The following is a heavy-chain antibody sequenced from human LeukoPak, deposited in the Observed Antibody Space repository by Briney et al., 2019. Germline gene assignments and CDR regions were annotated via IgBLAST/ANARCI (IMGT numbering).Heavy chain of an antibody. Sequence: AGGSLRLSCAASGFTFHHYAIHWVRQVPGKGLEWDSGINWNSASIGYADSVKGRFTISRDNAKNSVFLQMDSLRAEDTALYYCAKDKAPLYSGYDWDLDFWGQGTLVTVSS. V-gene: IGHV3-9*01. CDR2: INWNSASI. CDR3: AKDKAPLYSGYDWDLDF. J-gene: IGHJ4*02. D-gene: IGHD5-12*01. CDR1: GFTFHHYA.